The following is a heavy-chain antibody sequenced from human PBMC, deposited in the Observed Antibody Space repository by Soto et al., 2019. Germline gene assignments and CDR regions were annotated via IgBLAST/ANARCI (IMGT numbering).Heavy chain of an antibody. Sequence: SETLSLTCAVYGGSFSGYYWSWIRQPPGKGLEWIGEINHSGSTNYNPSLKSRVTISVDTSKNQFSLKLSSVTAADTAVYYCASGRGGGGSLKTIHNWFDPWGQGNLVTVSS. CDR1: GGSFSGYY. D-gene: IGHD2-15*01. CDR3: ASGRGGGGSLKTIHNWFDP. V-gene: IGHV4-34*01. J-gene: IGHJ5*02. CDR2: INHSGST.